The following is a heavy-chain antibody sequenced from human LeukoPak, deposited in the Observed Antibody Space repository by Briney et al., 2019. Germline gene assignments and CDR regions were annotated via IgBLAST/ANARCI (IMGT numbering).Heavy chain of an antibody. J-gene: IGHJ4*02. CDR2: ISSSGVNI. D-gene: IGHD1-14*01. V-gene: IGHV3-11*04. CDR1: GFTLKDYY. CDR3: ARSQGPEYYFDY. Sequence: GGSLRLSCVASGFTLKDYYMSWVRQAPGKGLEWLSCISSSGVNIYYADSLKGRFTISRDNAKNSLYLQITSLRAEDTAVYYCARSQGPEYYFDYWGQGTLVAASS.